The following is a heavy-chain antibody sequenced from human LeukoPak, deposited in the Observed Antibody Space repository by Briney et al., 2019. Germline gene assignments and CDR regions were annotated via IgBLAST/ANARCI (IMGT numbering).Heavy chain of an antibody. CDR3: ARDSSEFRSLIPH. CDR1: GGTFSRYA. D-gene: IGHD2-21*01. V-gene: IGHV1-69*13. J-gene: IGHJ1*01. CDR2: IIPIFGTA. Sequence: ASVKVSCKASGGTFSRYAISWVRRSPGQGLEWMGGIIPIFGTANYAQKFQGRVTITADESTSTAYMELCSLRSEDTAVYYCARDSSEFRSLIPHWGQGTLVTVSS.